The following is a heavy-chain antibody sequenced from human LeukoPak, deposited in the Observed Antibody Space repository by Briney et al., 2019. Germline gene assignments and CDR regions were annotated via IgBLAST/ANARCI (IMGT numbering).Heavy chain of an antibody. D-gene: IGHD3-10*01. V-gene: IGHV3-30-3*01. J-gene: IGHJ3*02. Sequence: GGSLRLSCAASGFTFSSYAMHWVRQAPGKGLEWVAVISYDGSNKYYADSVKGRFTISRDNSKNTLYLQMNSLRAEDTAVYYCAREFAGAPSSAFDIWGQGTMVAVSS. CDR2: ISYDGSNK. CDR3: AREFAGAPSSAFDI. CDR1: GFTFSSYA.